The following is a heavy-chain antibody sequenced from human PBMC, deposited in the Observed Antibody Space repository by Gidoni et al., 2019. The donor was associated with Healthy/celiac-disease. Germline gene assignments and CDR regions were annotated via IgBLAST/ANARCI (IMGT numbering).Heavy chain of an antibody. D-gene: IGHD1-26*01. V-gene: IGHV3-30*03. J-gene: IGHJ4*02. CDR2: ISYYGSNK. CDR3: ARDSSGSYYYGYY. CDR1: GFTFSSYG. Sequence: QVQLVESGGGVVQPGRSRRRSCAASGFTFSSYGMHWVRQDPGKGLEWVAVISYYGSNKYYADSVKGRFTISSDNSKNTLYLQMNSLRAEDTAVYYCARDSSGSYYYGYYWGQGPLVTVSS.